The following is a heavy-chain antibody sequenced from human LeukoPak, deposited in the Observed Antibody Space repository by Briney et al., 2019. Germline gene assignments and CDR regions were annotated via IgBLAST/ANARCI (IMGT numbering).Heavy chain of an antibody. D-gene: IGHD3-10*01. Sequence: GASVKVSCKASGGTFTHYVISWVRRAPGQGLEWMGGIAPISGTPMYAQRFQGRVTITADTSTYTAYLEMSSLTSEDTAVYYCAREGEYYSESGNLVDASDVWGQGTMVTVSA. J-gene: IGHJ3*01. V-gene: IGHV1-69*06. CDR1: GGTFTHYV. CDR3: AREGEYYSESGNLVDASDV. CDR2: IAPISGTP.